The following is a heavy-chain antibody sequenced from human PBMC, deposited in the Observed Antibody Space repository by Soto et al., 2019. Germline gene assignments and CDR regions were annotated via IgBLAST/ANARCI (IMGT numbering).Heavy chain of an antibody. V-gene: IGHV4-39*01. CDR1: GGSISSSSYY. J-gene: IGHJ5*02. D-gene: IGHD5-18*01. CDR3: ARHWGTAMVTGWLDP. CDR2: IYYSGST. Sequence: SETLSLTCTVSGGSISSSSYYWGWIRQPPGKGLEWIGSIYYSGSTYYNPSLKSRVTISVDTSKNQFSLKLSSVTAADTAVYYCARHWGTAMVTGWLDPWGQGTLVTVSS.